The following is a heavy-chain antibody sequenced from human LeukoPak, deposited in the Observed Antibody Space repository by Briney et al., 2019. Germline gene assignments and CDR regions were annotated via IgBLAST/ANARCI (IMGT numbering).Heavy chain of an antibody. Sequence: GGSLRLSCAAPGFTFSSYAMHWVRQAPGEGLEWVAVISYDGSNKYYADSVKGRFTISRDNSKNTLYLQMNSLRAEDTAVYYCARVWDVGYSSSWYVFPDYWGQGTLVTVSS. D-gene: IGHD6-13*01. V-gene: IGHV3-30-3*01. J-gene: IGHJ4*02. CDR3: ARVWDVGYSSSWYVFPDY. CDR2: ISYDGSNK. CDR1: GFTFSSYA.